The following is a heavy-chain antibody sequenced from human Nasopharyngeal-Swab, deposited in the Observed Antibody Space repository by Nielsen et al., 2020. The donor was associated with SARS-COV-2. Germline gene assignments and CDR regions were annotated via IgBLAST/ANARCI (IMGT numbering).Heavy chain of an antibody. Sequence: SCTVSGGSISSGDSYWGWIRQPPGKGLEWIGYIYYSGSTYSNPSPRSRVTISVDTSKNHFSLKLSSVTAADTAVYYCARGGYNSPLNFDYWGQGTLVAVSS. J-gene: IGHJ4*02. D-gene: IGHD5-24*01. CDR2: IYYSGST. CDR1: GGSISSGDSY. V-gene: IGHV4-30-4*01. CDR3: ARGGYNSPLNFDY.